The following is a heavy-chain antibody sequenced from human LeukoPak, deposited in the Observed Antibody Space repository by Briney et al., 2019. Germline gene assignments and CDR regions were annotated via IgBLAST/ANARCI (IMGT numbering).Heavy chain of an antibody. J-gene: IGHJ4*02. CDR1: GFTFSSYG. CDR3: ARDPTGMGYGSGYDY. V-gene: IGHV3-33*01. D-gene: IGHD6-19*01. Sequence: GGSLRLSCAASGFTFSSYGMHWVRQAPGKGLERVAVIWYDGSNKHYADSVKGRFTISRDNSKNTLYLQMNSLRAEDTAVYYCARDPTGMGYGSGYDYWGQGTLVTVSS. CDR2: IWYDGSNK.